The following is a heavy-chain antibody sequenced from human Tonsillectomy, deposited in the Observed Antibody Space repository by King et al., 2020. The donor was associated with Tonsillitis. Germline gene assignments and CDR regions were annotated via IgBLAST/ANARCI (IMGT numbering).Heavy chain of an antibody. CDR2: TKPDGSEN. D-gene: IGHD2-21*01. CDR1: GFTYSASW. J-gene: IGHJ4*02. Sequence: VQLVESGGGLVQPGGNLRLSCVASGFTYSASWMTWVRQAPGKGLEWVATTKPDGSENCEVDSVKGRFTISRYNAKNSLYLQMNSLRAEDTAVYYCARDQGYSSFDFWGQGTLVTVSS. V-gene: IGHV3-7*04. CDR3: ARDQGYSSFDF.